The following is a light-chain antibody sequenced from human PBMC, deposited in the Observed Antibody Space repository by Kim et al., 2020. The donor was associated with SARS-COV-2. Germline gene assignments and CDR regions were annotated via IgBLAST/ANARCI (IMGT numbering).Light chain of an antibody. CDR1: SASMASNA. J-gene: IGLJ3*02. CDR3: QSYDSSNHWV. Sequence: KTVTNPCAPSSASMASNAAQGYQQRPGSAPPPVIYEDNQRPSGVPARFSGSIDSSSNSASLTISGLKTEDEADYYCQSYDSSNHWVFGGGTQLTVL. CDR2: EDN. V-gene: IGLV6-57*03.